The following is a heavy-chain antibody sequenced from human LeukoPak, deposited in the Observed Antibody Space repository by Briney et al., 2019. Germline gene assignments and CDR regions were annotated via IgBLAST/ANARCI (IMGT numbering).Heavy chain of an antibody. Sequence: GASVKVSCKASGYTFTSYGISWVRQAPGQGLEWMGWISAYNGNTNYAQKLQGRVTMTTDTSTSTAYMELRSLRSDDTAVYYCARDPLGYDSSGYYYYYYMDVWGKGTTVTISS. CDR1: GYTFTSYG. CDR3: ARDPLGYDSSGYYYYYYMDV. J-gene: IGHJ6*03. D-gene: IGHD3-22*01. V-gene: IGHV1-18*01. CDR2: ISAYNGNT.